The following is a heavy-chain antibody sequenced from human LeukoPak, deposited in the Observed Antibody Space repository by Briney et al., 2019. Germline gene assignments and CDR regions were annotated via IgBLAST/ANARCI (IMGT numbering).Heavy chain of an antibody. CDR2: IWYDGSNK. D-gene: IGHD1-26*01. Sequence: GSLRLSCAASGFTFTTYGMHWVRQAPGKGLEWVANIWYDGSNKYYAESVKGRFTISRDNSKNTLYLQMNSLRAEDTAVYYCARNSGSYYDPIYYFDYWGQGTLVTVSS. V-gene: IGHV3-33*08. J-gene: IGHJ4*02. CDR1: GFTFTTYG. CDR3: ARNSGSYYDPIYYFDY.